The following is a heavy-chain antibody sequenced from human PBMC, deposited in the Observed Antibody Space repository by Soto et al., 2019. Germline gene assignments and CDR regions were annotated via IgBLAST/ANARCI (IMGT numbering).Heavy chain of an antibody. Sequence: ASVKVSCKASGYTFTSYDINWVRQAPGQGLEGMGWMNPNSGNTGYAQKFQGRVTMTRNTSISTAYMELSSLRPGDTAVYYCARGRRTVTTHYYYYYIDVWGKGTPVTVSS. J-gene: IGHJ6*03. CDR1: GYTFTSYD. CDR2: MNPNSGNT. D-gene: IGHD4-17*01. CDR3: ARGRRTVTTHYYYYYIDV. V-gene: IGHV1-8*01.